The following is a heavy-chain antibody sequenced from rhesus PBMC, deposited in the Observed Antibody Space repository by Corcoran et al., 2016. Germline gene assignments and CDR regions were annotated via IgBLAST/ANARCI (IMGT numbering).Heavy chain of an antibody. CDR1: GFTFSDYY. D-gene: IGHD2-15*01. CDR2: ISSASSYI. Sequence: EVQLVESGGGLVQPGGSLRLSCAASGFTFSDYYMSWVRQAPGKGLEWVSSISSASSYIYYAASVQGLLPISRYTANDSLSLHMNSLKTEDTAVYYCTRDRYCSSTSCSDYYGLDSWGQGVVVTVSS. V-gene: IGHV3S16*01. CDR3: TRDRYCSSTSCSDYYGLDS. J-gene: IGHJ6*01.